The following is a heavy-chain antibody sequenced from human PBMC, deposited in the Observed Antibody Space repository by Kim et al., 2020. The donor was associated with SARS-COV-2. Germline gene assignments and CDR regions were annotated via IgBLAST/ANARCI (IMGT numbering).Heavy chain of an antibody. J-gene: IGHJ4*02. CDR3: ADTTVAPN. D-gene: IGHD4-17*01. V-gene: IGHV4-34*01. CDR2: GST. Sequence: GSTNYNPSLKSRVTISVDTSKNQFSLKLSSVTAADTAVYYCADTTVAPNWGQGTLVTVSS.